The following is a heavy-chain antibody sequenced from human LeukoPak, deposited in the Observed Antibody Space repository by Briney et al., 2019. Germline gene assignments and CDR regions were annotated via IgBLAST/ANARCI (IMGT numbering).Heavy chain of an antibody. V-gene: IGHV3-23*01. J-gene: IGHJ4*02. D-gene: IGHD6-19*01. CDR3: AKERAVAGTTGGDY. Sequence: GGSLRLSCAASGFTYSSYAMSWVRQAPGKGLEWVSAISGSGGSTYYADSVKGRFTISRDNSKNTLYLQMNSLRAEDTAVYYCAKERAVAGTTGGDYWGQGTLVTVSS. CDR1: GFTYSSYA. CDR2: ISGSGGST.